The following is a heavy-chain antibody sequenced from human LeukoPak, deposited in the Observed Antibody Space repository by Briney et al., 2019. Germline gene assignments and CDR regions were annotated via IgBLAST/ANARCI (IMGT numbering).Heavy chain of an antibody. D-gene: IGHD2-2*01. CDR3: AHRGIRLVPGVFDH. J-gene: IGHJ4*02. CDR2: IYWDDDK. CDR1: GFSITTNRVG. Sequence: SGPTLVQPTQTLTLTCTFSGFSITTNRVGVGWIRQPPGKALEWLALIYWDDDKRYSPSLKNRLIVTRDTSKNRVVLAMTNVDPMDTATYYCAHRGIRLVPGVFDHWGQGALVTVSS. V-gene: IGHV2-5*02.